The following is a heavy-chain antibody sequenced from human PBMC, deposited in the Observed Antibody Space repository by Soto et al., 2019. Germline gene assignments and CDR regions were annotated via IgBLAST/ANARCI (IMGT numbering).Heavy chain of an antibody. V-gene: IGHV3-7*01. CDR2: VNQDGSEI. CDR1: GFTFSSFW. CDR3: ARDVSYQRLDH. D-gene: IGHD3-16*02. Sequence: GGSLRLSCVGSGFTFSSFWICWIRQTPGKGLEWVTNVNQDGSEIAYADSVKGRFTVSRDNAKNAVYLQMNSLTVEDTAVYFCARDVSYQRLDHWGQGALVTVSS. J-gene: IGHJ4*02.